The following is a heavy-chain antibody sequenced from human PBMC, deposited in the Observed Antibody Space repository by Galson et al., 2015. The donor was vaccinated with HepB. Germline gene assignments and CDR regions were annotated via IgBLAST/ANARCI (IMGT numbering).Heavy chain of an antibody. D-gene: IGHD4-23*01. V-gene: IGHV3-48*02. CDR3: PRAAFGSNSHWYCDL. Sequence: SLRLSCAASGFTFSSYTMNWVRQAPGKGLEWLSYISTDSSTIYYADSVKGRFTIPRDNAKNSLYLKMPSLRNEDPAVYYCPRAAFGSNSHWYCDLWGRGTLVTVSS. J-gene: IGHJ2*01. CDR1: GFTFSSYT. CDR2: ISTDSSTI.